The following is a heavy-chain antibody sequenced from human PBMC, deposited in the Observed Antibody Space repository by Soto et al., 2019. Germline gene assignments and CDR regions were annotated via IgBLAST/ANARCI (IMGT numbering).Heavy chain of an antibody. V-gene: IGHV1-69*08. CDR1: GGTFSTYT. Sequence: QVQLVQSGAEVKKPGSSVKVSCKASGGTFSTYTITWVRQAPGQGLEWMGRIIPIIGIINYAQKFQGRVTISADKYTDTSYMELTGLRSDDTAVYYCAGDPDIHYNGSHASSYPWGQGTLVTVSS. D-gene: IGHD3-16*01. CDR3: AGDPDIHYNGSHASSYP. J-gene: IGHJ5*02. CDR2: IIPIIGII.